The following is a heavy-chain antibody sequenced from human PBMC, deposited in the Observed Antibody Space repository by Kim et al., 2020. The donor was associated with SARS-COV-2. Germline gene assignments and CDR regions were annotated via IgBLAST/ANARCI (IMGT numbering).Heavy chain of an antibody. V-gene: IGHV4-59*08. Sequence: SETLSLTCTVSGGSISSYYWSWIRQPPGKGLEWIGYIYYSGSTNYNPSLKSRVTISVDTSKNQFSLKLSSVTAADTAVYYCARHSEGGYSYGWELDYWGQGTLVTVSS. D-gene: IGHD5-18*01. J-gene: IGHJ4*02. CDR2: IYYSGST. CDR1: GGSISSYY. CDR3: ARHSEGGYSYGWELDY.